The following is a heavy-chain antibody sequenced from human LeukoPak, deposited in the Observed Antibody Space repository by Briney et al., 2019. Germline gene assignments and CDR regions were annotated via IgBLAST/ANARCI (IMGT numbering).Heavy chain of an antibody. CDR1: GGTFSSYA. Sequence: ASVKVSCKASGGTFSSYAISWVRQAPGQGLEWMGGIIPIFGTANYAQKFQGRVTITADESTSTAYMELSSLRSEDTAVQPLRYRTNWFDPWGQGTLVTVSS. CDR2: IIPIFGTA. J-gene: IGHJ5*02. V-gene: IGHV1-69*13. CDR3: RYRTNWFDP. D-gene: IGHD4-11*01.